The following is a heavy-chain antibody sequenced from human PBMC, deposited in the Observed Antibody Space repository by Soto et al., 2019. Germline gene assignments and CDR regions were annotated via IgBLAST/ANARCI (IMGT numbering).Heavy chain of an antibody. D-gene: IGHD4-17*01. CDR2: ISGSGGST. Sequence: GGSLRLSCAASGFTFSSYAMSWVRQAPGKGLEWVSAISGSGGSTYYADSVKGRFTISRDNSKNTLYLQMNSLRAEDTAVYYCAKDLGITTVAYYYGMDVWGQGTTVTVSS. J-gene: IGHJ6*02. CDR1: GFTFSSYA. V-gene: IGHV3-23*01. CDR3: AKDLGITTVAYYYGMDV.